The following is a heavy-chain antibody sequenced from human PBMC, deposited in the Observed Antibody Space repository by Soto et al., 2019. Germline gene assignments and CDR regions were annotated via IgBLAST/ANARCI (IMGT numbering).Heavy chain of an antibody. CDR1: GGSITSSNYH. D-gene: IGHD2-2*01. CDR2: IYYSGNT. CDR3: SRLTNARPGDD. V-gene: IGHV4-39*01. Sequence: SETLSLTCTVSGGSITSSNYHWGWSRQPPGKGLEWIGTIYYSGNTYYNPSLKSRVTMSMDASKNQFSLTLSSVAVADTAVYYCSRLTNARPGDDWGQGTLVTVSS. J-gene: IGHJ4*02.